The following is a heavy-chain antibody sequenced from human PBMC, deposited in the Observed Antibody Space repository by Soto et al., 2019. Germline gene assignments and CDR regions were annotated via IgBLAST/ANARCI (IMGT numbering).Heavy chain of an antibody. D-gene: IGHD3-22*01. CDR3: ASEDDSSGYTDY. V-gene: IGHV1-69*06. CDR1: GGTFSSYA. J-gene: IGHJ4*02. Sequence: QVQLVQSGAEVKKPGSSVKVSCKASGGTFSSYAISWVRQAPGQGLEWMGGMIPIFGTANYAQKFQGRVTITADKSTSTDYMELSSLRSEDTAVYYCASEDDSSGYTDYWGQGTLVTVSS. CDR2: MIPIFGTA.